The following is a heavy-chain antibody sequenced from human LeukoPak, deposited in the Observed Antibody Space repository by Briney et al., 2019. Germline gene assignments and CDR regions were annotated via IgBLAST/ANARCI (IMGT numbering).Heavy chain of an antibody. J-gene: IGHJ5*02. V-gene: IGHV3-7*01. Sequence: GGSLRLSCAASGFTFSNSWMSWVLQAPGKGLEWVATIRPDGSAQYYVDSVKGRFTISRDDAKNSLFLQINSLRAEDTAVYYCANGGTYSSGPWGQGTLVTVSS. CDR3: ANGGTYSSGP. CDR2: IRPDGSAQ. D-gene: IGHD3-22*01. CDR1: GFTFSNSW.